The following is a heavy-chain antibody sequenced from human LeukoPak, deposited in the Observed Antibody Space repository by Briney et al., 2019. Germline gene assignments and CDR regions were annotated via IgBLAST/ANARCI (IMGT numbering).Heavy chain of an antibody. D-gene: IGHD6-13*01. V-gene: IGHV4-61*02. CDR2: IYTSGST. Sequence: PSETLSLTCTVSGYSISSGDNYWSWIRQPAGKGLEWIGRIYTSGSTNYNPSLKSRVTISGDTSKNQFSLKLSSVTAADTAVYCCARVGYSSSWYECWFDPWGQGTLVTVSS. CDR1: GYSISSGDNY. J-gene: IGHJ5*02. CDR3: ARVGYSSSWYECWFDP.